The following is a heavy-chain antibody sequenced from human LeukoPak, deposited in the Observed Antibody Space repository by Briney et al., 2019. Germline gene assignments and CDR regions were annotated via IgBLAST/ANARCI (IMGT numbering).Heavy chain of an antibody. CDR2: ISYDGSNK. J-gene: IGHJ4*02. CDR3: AKGPYPLYLDY. V-gene: IGHV3-30*18. Sequence: GRSLRLSCAASGFTFSSYGMHWVRQAPGKGLEWVAVISYDGSNKYYADSVKGRFTISRDNSKNTLYLQMNSLRAEDTAVYYCAKGPYPLYLDYWGQGTLVTVSS. CDR1: GFTFSSYG.